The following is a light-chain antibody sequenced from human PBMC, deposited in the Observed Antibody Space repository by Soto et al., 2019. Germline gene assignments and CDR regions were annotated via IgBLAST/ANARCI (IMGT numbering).Light chain of an antibody. CDR3: QQYDYWPPYT. CDR1: QSVSDN. Sequence: EIVMTQSPATLSVSPGERAIVSFRASQSVSDNLAWYQQTPGRPPRLLIYGASIRATGVPARFSGSGSGTEFTLTISSLQSEDFAVYYCQQYDYWPPYTFGKGTKVEIK. J-gene: IGKJ2*01. V-gene: IGKV3-15*01. CDR2: GAS.